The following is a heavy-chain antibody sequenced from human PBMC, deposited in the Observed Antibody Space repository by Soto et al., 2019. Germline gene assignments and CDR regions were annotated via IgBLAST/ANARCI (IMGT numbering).Heavy chain of an antibody. Sequence: EVQLVESGGGLVKPGGSLRLSCAASGFTFSNAWMNWVRQAPGKGLEWVGRIKSKTDGGTTDYAAPVKGRFTISRDDSTNTLYLQMNGLKTEHTPEYYCTTGTDYYYGMHVWGQGTTVTVSS. V-gene: IGHV3-15*07. CDR3: TTGTDYYYGMHV. CDR2: IKSKTDGGTT. J-gene: IGHJ6*02. D-gene: IGHD2-8*02. CDR1: GFTFSNAW.